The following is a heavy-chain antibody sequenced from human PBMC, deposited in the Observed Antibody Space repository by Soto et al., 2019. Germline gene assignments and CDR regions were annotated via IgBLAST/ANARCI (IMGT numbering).Heavy chain of an antibody. Sequence: QVQLVQSGAEVKKPGASVKVSCKASGYTFTSYDINWVRQATGQGLEWMGWMNPNSGNTGYAQKFQGRVTMTRNTXIXKAYRELSSLRSEDTAVYYCARGDYGDYVRYWYFDLWGRGTLVTVSS. D-gene: IGHD4-17*01. CDR2: MNPNSGNT. V-gene: IGHV1-8*01. CDR3: ARGDYGDYVRYWYFDL. CDR1: GYTFTSYD. J-gene: IGHJ2*01.